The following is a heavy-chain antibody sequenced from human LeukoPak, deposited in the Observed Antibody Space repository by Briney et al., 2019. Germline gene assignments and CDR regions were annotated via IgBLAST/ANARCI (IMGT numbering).Heavy chain of an antibody. Sequence: GGSLRLSCAASGFTFRSYWMHWVRQAPGKGLVWVSRINSDGSSTSYADSVKGRFIISRDNSKNTLYLQMNSLRAEDTAVYYCAKRLSSSSTWYYFDYWGQGTLVTVSS. J-gene: IGHJ4*02. CDR1: GFTFRSYW. V-gene: IGHV3-74*01. CDR2: INSDGSST. CDR3: AKRLSSSSTWYYFDY. D-gene: IGHD6-13*01.